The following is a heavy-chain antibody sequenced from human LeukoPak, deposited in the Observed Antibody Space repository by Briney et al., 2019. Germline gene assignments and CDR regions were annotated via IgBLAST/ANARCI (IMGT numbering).Heavy chain of an antibody. CDR3: ARDLADYDFWSGYRDAFDI. Sequence: GGSLRLSCAASGFTFSSYAMSWVRQAPGKGLESVSAISGSGGSTYYADSVKGRFTISRDNSKNTLYLQMNSLRAEDTAVYYCARDLADYDFWSGYRDAFDIWGQGTMITVSS. CDR2: ISGSGGST. D-gene: IGHD3-3*01. V-gene: IGHV3-23*01. CDR1: GFTFSSYA. J-gene: IGHJ3*02.